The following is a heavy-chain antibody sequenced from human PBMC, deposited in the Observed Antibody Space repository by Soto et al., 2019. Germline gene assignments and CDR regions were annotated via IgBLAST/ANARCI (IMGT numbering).Heavy chain of an antibody. Sequence: GASVKVSCKASGYTFTSYDINWVRQATGQGLEWMGWMNPNSGNTGYAQKFQGRVTMTRNTSISTAYMELSGLRSEGTAVYYCARGRGIVLMVYAIRRHNWFDPWGQGTLVTVSS. CDR2: MNPNSGNT. CDR3: ARGRGIVLMVYAIRRHNWFDP. J-gene: IGHJ5*02. D-gene: IGHD2-8*01. CDR1: GYTFTSYD. V-gene: IGHV1-8*01.